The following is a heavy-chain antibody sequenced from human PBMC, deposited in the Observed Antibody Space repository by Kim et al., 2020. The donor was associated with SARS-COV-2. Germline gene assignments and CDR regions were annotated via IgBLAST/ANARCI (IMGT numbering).Heavy chain of an antibody. CDR2: ITYDGSTK. V-gene: IGHV3-30*18. Sequence: GGSLILSCAASGFTFSSYGMNWVRQAPGKGLEWVAVITYDGSTKYYADSEKGRFIISRANSKNTLYRQMNSLTAEATVVYYCAKPHRSSPLWSPYYYHG. CDR3: AKPHRSSPLWSPYYYHG. D-gene: IGHD3-16*01. CDR1: GFTFSSYG. J-gene: IGHJ6*01.